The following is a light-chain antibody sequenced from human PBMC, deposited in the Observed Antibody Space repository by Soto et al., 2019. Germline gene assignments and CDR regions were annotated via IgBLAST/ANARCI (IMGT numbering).Light chain of an antibody. CDR1: QSVSSY. V-gene: IGKV3-11*01. Sequence: EIVLTQSPATLSLSPGERATLSCRASQSVSSYLAWYQQKPGQAPRLLIYDASNRATGIPARFSGSGSGTDFTLTISSLEPADFAAYYCQQRSNWFTFGQGTRLEI. CDR2: DAS. CDR3: QQRSNWFT. J-gene: IGKJ5*01.